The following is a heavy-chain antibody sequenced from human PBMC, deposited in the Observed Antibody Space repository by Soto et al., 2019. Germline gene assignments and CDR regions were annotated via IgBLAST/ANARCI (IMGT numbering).Heavy chain of an antibody. Sequence: GGSLRLSCAASGFTFSSYGMHWVRQAPGKGLEWVAVISYDGRTFYVDSVKGRFTISRDSSQNTVYLQMNSLTAGDTALYYCAKATATGGGAFDICGQGTMVTVSS. CDR2: ISYDGRT. J-gene: IGHJ3*02. D-gene: IGHD2-8*02. V-gene: IGHV3-30*18. CDR3: AKATATGGGAFDI. CDR1: GFTFSSYG.